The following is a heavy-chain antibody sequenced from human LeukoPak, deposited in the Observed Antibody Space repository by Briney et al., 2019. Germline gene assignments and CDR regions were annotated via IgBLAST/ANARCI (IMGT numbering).Heavy chain of an antibody. CDR2: IDPSDSYT. CDR1: GYSFTSYW. D-gene: IGHD6-13*01. CDR3: AKSIAAAPFDP. J-gene: IGHJ5*02. V-gene: IGHV5-10-1*01. Sequence: GESLKISCQGSGYSFTSYWISWVRQMPGKGLEWMGRIDPSDSYTNYSPSFQGHVTISADKSISTAYLQWSSLKASDTAIYYCAKSIAAAPFDPWGQGTLVTVSS.